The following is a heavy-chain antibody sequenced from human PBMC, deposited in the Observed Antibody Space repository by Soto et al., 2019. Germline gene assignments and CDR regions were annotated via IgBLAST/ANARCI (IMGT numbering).Heavy chain of an antibody. CDR1: GFTFSSYA. CDR3: AKDIRGRVGATTFDI. D-gene: IGHD1-26*01. V-gene: IGHV3-23*01. J-gene: IGHJ3*02. Sequence: PGGSLRLSCAASGFTFSSYAMSWVRQAPGKGLEWVSAISGSGGSTYYADSVKGRFTISRDNSKNTLYLQMNSLRAEDTAVYYCAKDIRGRVGATTFDIWRQGTMVTVSS. CDR2: ISGSGGST.